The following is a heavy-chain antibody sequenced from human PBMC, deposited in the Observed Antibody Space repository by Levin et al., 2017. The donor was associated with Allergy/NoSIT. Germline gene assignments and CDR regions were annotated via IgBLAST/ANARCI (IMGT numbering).Heavy chain of an antibody. CDR1: GFTFSSHA. CDR3: ARDRIDNYSFDY. D-gene: IGHD5-24*01. V-gene: IGHV3-30*04. CDR2: ISKDGIVK. J-gene: IGHJ4*02. Sequence: GESLKISCAASGFTFSSHAMHWVRQAPGKGLEWVTYISKDGIVKYYADSVKGRFTISRDNSKNTVYVQMNSLTTEDTAVYYCARDRIDNYSFDYWGQGTLVTVSS.